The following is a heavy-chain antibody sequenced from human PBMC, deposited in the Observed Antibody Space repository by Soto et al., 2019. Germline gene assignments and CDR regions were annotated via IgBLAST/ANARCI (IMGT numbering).Heavy chain of an antibody. J-gene: IGHJ6*02. CDR1: GGCMSIAGDD. D-gene: IGHD3-16*01. Sequence: KSSGSLALSCAVSGGCMSIAGDDVCWIRQPPGKGLEWIGYIYYSGYTNYNPSLKSRVTISVDTSKNQFSLKLSSVTAADTAVYYCARHNGPLYVGYYYDMDVWGQGTTVTVSS. CDR2: IYYSGYT. CDR3: ARHNGPLYVGYYYDMDV. V-gene: IGHV4-61*08.